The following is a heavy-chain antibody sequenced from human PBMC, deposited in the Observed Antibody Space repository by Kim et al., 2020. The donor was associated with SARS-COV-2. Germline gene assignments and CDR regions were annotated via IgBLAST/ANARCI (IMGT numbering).Heavy chain of an antibody. Sequence: ASVKVSCKASGYTFTSYGISWVRQAPGQGLEWMGWISAYNGNTNYAQKLQGRVTMTTDTSTSTAYMELRSLRSDDTAVYYCARDQGGFGVPAAIHYYYYYGMDVWGQGTTVTVSS. CDR3: ARDQGGFGVPAAIHYYYYYGMDV. CDR2: ISAYNGNT. D-gene: IGHD2-2*01. J-gene: IGHJ6*02. CDR1: GYTFTSYG. V-gene: IGHV1-18*01.